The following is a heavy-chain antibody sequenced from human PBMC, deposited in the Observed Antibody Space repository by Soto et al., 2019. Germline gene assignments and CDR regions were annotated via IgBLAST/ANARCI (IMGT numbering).Heavy chain of an antibody. CDR1: GFTFSSYS. CDR3: ARKWWELQHDAFDI. Sequence: GGSLRLSCAASGFTFSSYSMNWVRQAPGKGLEWVSSISSSSSYIYYADSVKGRFTISRDNAKNSLYLQMNSLRAEDTAVYYCARKWWELQHDAFDIWGQGTMVTVSS. D-gene: IGHD1-26*01. CDR2: ISSSSSYI. J-gene: IGHJ3*02. V-gene: IGHV3-21*01.